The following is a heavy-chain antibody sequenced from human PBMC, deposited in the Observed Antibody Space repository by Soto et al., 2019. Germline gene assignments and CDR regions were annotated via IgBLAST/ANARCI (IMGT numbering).Heavy chain of an antibody. J-gene: IGHJ6*02. V-gene: IGHV3-33*01. D-gene: IGHD3-3*01. CDR2: IWYDGSNR. Sequence: PGGSLRLSCAASGFTFSSYGMNWVRQAPGKRLEWVAVIWYDGSNRYYADSVKGRFTISRDDSKNTLYLQMNCLRAEDTAVYYCARDDPLGGATLYFYYRLDIWGRGTTVTVSS. CDR3: ARDDPLGGATLYFYYRLDI. CDR1: GFTFSSYG.